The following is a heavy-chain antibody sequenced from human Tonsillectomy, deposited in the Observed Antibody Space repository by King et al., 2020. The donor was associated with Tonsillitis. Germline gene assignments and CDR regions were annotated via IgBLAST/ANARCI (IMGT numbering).Heavy chain of an antibody. Sequence: VQLVESGGGVVQPGRSLRLSCAASGFTLSTYGIHWVRQAPGKGLEWVAVISYDGTNQYYSDSVKGRFTVPRDNSKNTLYLQINSLRAEDTAVYFCAKRVRNYCGCDCYNLDYYDMDVGAEGTSVTVSA. V-gene: IGHV3-30*18. CDR3: AKRVRNYCGCDCYNLDYYDMDV. J-gene: IGHJ6*04. D-gene: IGHD2-21*01. CDR1: GFTLSTYG. CDR2: ISYDGTNQ.